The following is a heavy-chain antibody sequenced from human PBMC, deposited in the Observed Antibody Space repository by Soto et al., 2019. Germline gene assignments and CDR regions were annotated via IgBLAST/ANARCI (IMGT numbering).Heavy chain of an antibody. Sequence: QVQLQQWGAGLLKPSETLSLTCAVYGGSFSGYYWSWIRQPPGKGLEWIGEINHSGSTNYNPSLKRRFTRAVDTSKNQFSLKMSSVTAADTAVYYCARSRKYYYGSGKTSGADYWGQGTMVTVSS. D-gene: IGHD3-10*01. V-gene: IGHV4-34*01. CDR2: INHSGST. J-gene: IGHJ4*02. CDR1: GGSFSGYY. CDR3: ARSRKYYYGSGKTSGADY.